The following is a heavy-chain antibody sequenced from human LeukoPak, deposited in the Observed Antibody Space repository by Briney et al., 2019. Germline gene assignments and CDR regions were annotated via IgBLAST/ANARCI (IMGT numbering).Heavy chain of an antibody. CDR3: VRESRSGSYSGY. CDR2: ISSSGSTI. D-gene: IGHD1-26*01. Sequence: GGSLRLSCAASGFIFSDYYMSWIRQAPGKGLEWVSYISSSGSTIYYADSVKGRFTISRDNANNSLYLQMNSLRAEDTAVYYCVRESRSGSYSGYWGQGTLVTVSS. V-gene: IGHV3-11*04. J-gene: IGHJ4*02. CDR1: GFIFSDYY.